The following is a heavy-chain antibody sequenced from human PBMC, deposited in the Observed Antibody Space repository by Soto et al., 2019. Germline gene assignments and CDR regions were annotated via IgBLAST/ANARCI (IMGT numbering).Heavy chain of an antibody. D-gene: IGHD3-10*01. V-gene: IGHV5-51*01. Sequence: PGESLKISCKASGYTFTSYWLGWVRQMPGKGPEWMGIINPHDSDVRYSPSFQGQVTISADKSISTAYLQWSSLKASDTAMYYCAITMVRGGLETNWFDPWGQGTLVTVSS. CDR2: INPHDSDV. J-gene: IGHJ5*02. CDR3: AITMVRGGLETNWFDP. CDR1: GYTFTSYW.